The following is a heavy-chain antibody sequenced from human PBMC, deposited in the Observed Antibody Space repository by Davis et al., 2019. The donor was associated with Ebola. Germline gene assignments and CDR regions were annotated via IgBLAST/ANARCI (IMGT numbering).Heavy chain of an antibody. CDR3: AKDREHIVVVIAIYYFDY. CDR2: IKQDGSEK. CDR1: GFTFSSYS. D-gene: IGHD2-21*01. V-gene: IGHV3-7*03. J-gene: IGHJ4*02. Sequence: GGSLRLSCAASGFTFSSYSMTWVRQAPGKGLEWVANIKQDGSEKYYVDSVKGRFTISRDNAKNSLYLQMNSLRAEDTAVYYCAKDREHIVVVIAIYYFDYWGQGTLVTVSS.